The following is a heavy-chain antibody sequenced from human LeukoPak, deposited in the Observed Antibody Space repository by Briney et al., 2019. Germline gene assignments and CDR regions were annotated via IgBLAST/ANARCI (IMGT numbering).Heavy chain of an antibody. Sequence: GGSLRLSCAASGFTFSSYAIHWVRQAPGKGLEWVAVISYDGSNKYYADSVKGRFTISRDNSKNTLYLQMNSLRAEDTAVYYCARDVYSNYVRYYYYMDVWGKGTTVTVSS. CDR1: GFTFSSYA. J-gene: IGHJ6*03. D-gene: IGHD4-11*01. V-gene: IGHV3-30*01. CDR3: ARDVYSNYVRYYYYMDV. CDR2: ISYDGSNK.